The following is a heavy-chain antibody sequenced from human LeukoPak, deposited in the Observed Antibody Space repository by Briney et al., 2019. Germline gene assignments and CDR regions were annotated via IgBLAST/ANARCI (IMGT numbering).Heavy chain of an antibody. Sequence: GGSLRLSCAASGFTFSNYWMGWVRQAPGKGLEWVANINQDGSGKQYVDSVKGRFIISRDNAKDSLYLQMNSLRAEDTAMYYCARDATAHWEYWGQGTLVTVSS. CDR1: GFTFSNYW. V-gene: IGHV3-7*01. CDR2: INQDGSGK. CDR3: ARDATAHWEY. D-gene: IGHD1-26*01. J-gene: IGHJ4*02.